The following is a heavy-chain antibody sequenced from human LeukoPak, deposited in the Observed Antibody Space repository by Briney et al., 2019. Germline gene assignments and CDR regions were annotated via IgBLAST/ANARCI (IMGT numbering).Heavy chain of an antibody. D-gene: IGHD1-7*01. CDR3: SGGAGTSVFYIDV. J-gene: IGHJ6*03. V-gene: IGHV3-30*01. CDR1: GFTFSTFP. CDR2: ISKDGTHK. Sequence: GRSLRLSCAGSGFTFSTFPMHWVRQAPGKGLQWLAVISKDGTHKYYADSVKGRFTISRDNSKNTLFLQMNSLTTEDTAVYYFSGGAGTSVFYIDVWGNGTTGTGSS.